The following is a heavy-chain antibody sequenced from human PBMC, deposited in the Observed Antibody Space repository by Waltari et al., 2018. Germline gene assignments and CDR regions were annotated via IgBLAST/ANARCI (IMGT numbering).Heavy chain of an antibody. CDR3: AKNSRYCSGGSCYPYYFDY. J-gene: IGHJ4*02. CDR1: GFTFSSYA. V-gene: IGHV3-30*18. D-gene: IGHD2-15*01. Sequence: QVQLVESGGGVVQPGRSLRLSCAASGFTFSSYAMHWVRQAPGKGLEWVAVISYDGSNKYYADSVKGRFTISRDNSKNTLYLQMNSLRAEDTAVYYCAKNSRYCSGGSCYPYYFDYWGQGTLVTVSS. CDR2: ISYDGSNK.